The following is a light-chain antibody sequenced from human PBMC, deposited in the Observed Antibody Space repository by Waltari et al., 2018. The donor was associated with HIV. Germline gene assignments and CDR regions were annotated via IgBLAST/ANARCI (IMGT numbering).Light chain of an antibody. Sequence: QSVLTQPPSVSGAPGQSVTISCTGSSSNIVAGYDVHWYQQLPGTAPKLLIYGNTNRPSGVPDRFSGSKSGTAASLAITGLQAEDEADYYCQSLRVFGGGTKLTVL. J-gene: IGLJ2*01. V-gene: IGLV1-40*01. CDR2: GNT. CDR3: QSLRV. CDR1: SSNIVAGYD.